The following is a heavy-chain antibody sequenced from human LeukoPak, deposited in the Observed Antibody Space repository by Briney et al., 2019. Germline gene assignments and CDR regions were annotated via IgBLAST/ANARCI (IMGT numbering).Heavy chain of an antibody. D-gene: IGHD3-22*01. CDR1: GFTFSSYA. CDR3: AKASYYDSSGLAFDI. CDR2: IRYDGSNK. Sequence: GGSLRLSCAASGFTFSSYAMHWVRQAPGKGLEWVAFIRYDGSNKYYADSVKGRFTISRDNSKNTLYLQMSSLRAEDTAVYYCAKASYYDSSGLAFDIWGQGTMVTVSS. V-gene: IGHV3-30*02. J-gene: IGHJ3*02.